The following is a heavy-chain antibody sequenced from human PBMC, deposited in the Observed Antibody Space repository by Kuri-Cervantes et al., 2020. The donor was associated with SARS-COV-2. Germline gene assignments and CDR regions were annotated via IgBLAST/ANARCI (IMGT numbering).Heavy chain of an antibody. V-gene: IGHV3-7*01. Sequence: GGSLRLSCAASGFTFSSYWMSWVRQAPGKGLEWVANIKQDGSEKYYVDSVKGRFTTSRDNAKNSLYLQMNSLRAEDTAVYYCARDRDDYVWGSYRNFDYWGQGTLVTVSS. CDR2: IKQDGSEK. CDR1: GFTFSSYW. J-gene: IGHJ4*02. CDR3: ARDRDDYVWGSYRNFDY. D-gene: IGHD3-16*02.